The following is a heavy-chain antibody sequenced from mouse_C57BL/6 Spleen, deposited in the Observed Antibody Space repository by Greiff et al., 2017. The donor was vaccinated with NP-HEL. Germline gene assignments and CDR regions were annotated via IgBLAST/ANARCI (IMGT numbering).Heavy chain of an antibody. CDR1: GYSFTGYY. CDR3: ARGPHYYGSSGFAY. D-gene: IGHD1-1*01. V-gene: IGHV1-42*01. Sequence: EVQLVESGPELVKPGASVKISCKASGYSFTGYYMNWVKQSPEKSLEWIGEINPSTGGTTYNQKFKAKATLTVDKSSSTAYMQLKSLTSEDSAVYYCARGPHYYGSSGFAYWGQGTLVTVSA. CDR2: INPSTGGT. J-gene: IGHJ3*01.